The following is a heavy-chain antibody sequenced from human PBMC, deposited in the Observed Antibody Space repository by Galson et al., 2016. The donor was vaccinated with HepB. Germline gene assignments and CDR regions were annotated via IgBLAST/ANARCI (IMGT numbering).Heavy chain of an antibody. CDR3: ARGRSYGSTWYSVGDY. J-gene: IGHJ4*02. CDR1: GYTFISYY. V-gene: IGHV1-46*01. Sequence: SVKVSCKASGYTFISYYMHWVRQAPRQGLEWMGIINPNGGSTNYAQNFQGRVTVTRDTSASTVYMELSSLRSEDTAVYYCARGRSYGSTWYSVGDYWGQGTLVTVSS. D-gene: IGHD6-13*01. CDR2: INPNGGST.